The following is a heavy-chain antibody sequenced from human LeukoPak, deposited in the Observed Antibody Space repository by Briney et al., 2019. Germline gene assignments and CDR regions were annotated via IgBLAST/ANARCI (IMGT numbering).Heavy chain of an antibody. J-gene: IGHJ5*02. Sequence: PGGSLRLSCAASGFTFSSYGMHWVRQAPGKGLEWVAVIWYDGSNKYYADSVKGRFTISRDNSKNTLYLQMNSLRAEDTAVYYCAKDYYDSSGFPNWFDPWGQGTLVTVSS. CDR1: GFTFSSYG. CDR3: AKDYYDSSGFPNWFDP. CDR2: IWYDGSNK. V-gene: IGHV3-33*06. D-gene: IGHD3-22*01.